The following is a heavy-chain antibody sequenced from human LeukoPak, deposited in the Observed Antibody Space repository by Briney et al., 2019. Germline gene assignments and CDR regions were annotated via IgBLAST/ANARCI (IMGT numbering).Heavy chain of an antibody. Sequence: GGSLRLSCAASGFTFDDYGMSWVRQAAGKGLEWVSGINWNGGSTVYADSVKGRFTISRDNAKNSLYLQMHSLRAEDTALYYCAREGYSSGWQLYYYYMDVWAKGPRSPSP. CDR2: INWNGGST. CDR1: GFTFDDYG. CDR3: AREGYSSGWQLYYYYMDV. J-gene: IGHJ6*03. D-gene: IGHD6-19*01. V-gene: IGHV3-20*04.